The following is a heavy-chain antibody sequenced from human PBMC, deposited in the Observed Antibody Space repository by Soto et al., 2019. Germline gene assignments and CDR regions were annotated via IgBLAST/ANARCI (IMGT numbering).Heavy chain of an antibody. Sequence: NPSDTLSLTCTVSGTSISGFYWSWIRKSAGKGLEWIGRIYATGTTDYNPSLKSRVMMSVDTSKKQFSLKLRSVTAADTAVYYCVRDGTKTLRDWFDPWGQGISVTVS. CDR1: GTSISGFY. CDR2: IYATGTT. V-gene: IGHV4-4*07. J-gene: IGHJ5*02. CDR3: VRDGTKTLRDWFDP. D-gene: IGHD1-1*01.